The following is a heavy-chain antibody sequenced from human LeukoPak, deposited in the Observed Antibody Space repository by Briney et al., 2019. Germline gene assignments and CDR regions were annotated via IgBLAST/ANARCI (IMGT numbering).Heavy chain of an antibody. J-gene: IGHJ5*02. Sequence: ASVKVSCKASGYTFTDYYMHWVRQAPGQGLEWMGRINPDTGGTNSAQRFQGRVTMTRDTCIRTAYMELSSLRSDDTAVYYCAREHLFSGTENYVLHNWFDPWGQGTLVTVSS. V-gene: IGHV1-2*02. CDR3: AREHLFSGTENYVLHNWFDP. CDR1: GYTFTDYY. D-gene: IGHD3-10*02. CDR2: INPDTGGT.